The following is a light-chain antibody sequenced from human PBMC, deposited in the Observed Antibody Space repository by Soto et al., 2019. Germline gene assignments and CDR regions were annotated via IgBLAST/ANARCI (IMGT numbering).Light chain of an antibody. V-gene: IGKV3-20*01. CDR3: QQYGNSPYA. Sequence: EIVLTQSPGTLSLSPGERATLSCRASQSVSSNYLAWYQQKSGQAPRLLIYGASSRATGIPDRFSGSGSGTDITITISKLEPEDFAVYYCQQYGNSPYAFGQGTELEI. CDR2: GAS. CDR1: QSVSSNY. J-gene: IGKJ2*01.